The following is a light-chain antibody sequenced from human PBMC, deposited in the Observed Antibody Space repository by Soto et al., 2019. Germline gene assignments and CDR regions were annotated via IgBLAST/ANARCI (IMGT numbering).Light chain of an antibody. J-gene: IGKJ1*01. Sequence: EIVMTQSPATLSVSPGERATLSCRASQSVSSNVAWYQQKPGQAPRLLIYGASTRATGIPARFSGSGSGTEFTLTIGSLQSEDFAVYYCQQYGSSPWTFGQGTKVEIK. V-gene: IGKV3-15*01. CDR1: QSVSSN. CDR2: GAS. CDR3: QQYGSSPWT.